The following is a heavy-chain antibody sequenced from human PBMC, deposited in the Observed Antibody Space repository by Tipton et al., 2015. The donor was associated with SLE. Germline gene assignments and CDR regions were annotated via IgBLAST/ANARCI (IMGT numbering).Heavy chain of an antibody. D-gene: IGHD2-21*02. V-gene: IGHV4-30-2*01. CDR2: IYHSGST. Sequence: LRLSCAVSGGSISSGGYSWSWIRQPPGKGLEWIGYIYHSGSTYYNPSLKSRVTISVDRSKNQFSLKLSSVTAADTAVYYCARGGGDNYYYMDVWGKGTTVTVSS. CDR1: GGSISSGGYS. CDR3: ARGGGDNYYYMDV. J-gene: IGHJ6*03.